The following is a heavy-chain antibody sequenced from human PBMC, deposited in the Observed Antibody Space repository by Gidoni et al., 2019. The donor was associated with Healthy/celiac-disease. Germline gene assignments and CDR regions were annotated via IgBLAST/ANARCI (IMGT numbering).Heavy chain of an antibody. J-gene: IGHJ4*02. CDR1: GFTFSSYG. CDR2: IWYDGSNK. CDR3: ARDPSYDSRGGYFDY. V-gene: IGHV3-33*01. D-gene: IGHD3-22*01. Sequence: QVQLVESGGGVVQPGRSLRRSCAASGFTFSSYGMHWVRQATGKGLEWVAVIWYDGSNKYYADSVKGRFTISRDNSKNTLYLQMNSLRAEDTAVYYCARDPSYDSRGGYFDYWGQGTLVTVSS.